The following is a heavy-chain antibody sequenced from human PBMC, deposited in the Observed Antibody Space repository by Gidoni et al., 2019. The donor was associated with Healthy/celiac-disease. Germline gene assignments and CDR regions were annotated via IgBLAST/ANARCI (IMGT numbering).Heavy chain of an antibody. CDR3: ARKNWRYFDY. V-gene: IGHV4-34*01. CDR2: INHSGST. D-gene: IGHD1-1*01. J-gene: IGHJ4*02. CDR1: GGSFSGYY. Sequence: QVQLQQWGAGLLKPSETLSLTCAVYGGSFSGYYWSWIRQPPGKGLEWIGEINHSGSTNYNPSLKSRVTISIDTSKNQFSLKLSSVTAADTAVYYCARKNWRYFDYWGQGTLVTVSS.